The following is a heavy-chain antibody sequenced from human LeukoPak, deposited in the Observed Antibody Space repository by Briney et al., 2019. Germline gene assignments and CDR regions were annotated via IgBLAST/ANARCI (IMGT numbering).Heavy chain of an antibody. J-gene: IGHJ5*02. D-gene: IGHD5-18*01. CDR1: GFTFSSHG. CDR2: IWYDGSKK. Sequence: ARSLRLSCAASGFTFSSHGMHWVRQAPGKGLEWVALIWYDGSKKNYADSVKGRFTISRDDSKSTLYLQINSLRAEDTAVYYCAKDLSYGSNWFDPWGQGTLVTVSS. V-gene: IGHV3-33*06. CDR3: AKDLSYGSNWFDP.